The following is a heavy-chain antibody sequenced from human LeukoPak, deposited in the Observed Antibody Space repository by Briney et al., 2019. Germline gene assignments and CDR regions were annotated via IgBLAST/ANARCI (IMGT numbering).Heavy chain of an antibody. D-gene: IGHD3-10*01. CDR2: ISSSGSTI. Sequence: GGSLRLSCAASGFTFSSYSMNWVRQAPGKGLEWVSYISSSGSTIYYADSVKGRFTISRDNAKNSLYLQMNSLRAEDTAVYYCARDHITMVRGVILKHFDYWGQGTLVTVSS. CDR1: GFTFSSYS. V-gene: IGHV3-48*04. CDR3: ARDHITMVRGVILKHFDY. J-gene: IGHJ4*02.